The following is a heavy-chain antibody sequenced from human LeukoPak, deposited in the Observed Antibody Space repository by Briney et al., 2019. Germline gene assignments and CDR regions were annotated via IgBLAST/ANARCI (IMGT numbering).Heavy chain of an antibody. CDR2: ISYDGSNK. CDR1: GFTFSSYG. V-gene: IGHV3-30*18. Sequence: GGSLRLSCAASGFTFSSYGMHWVRQAPGKGLEWVAVISYDGSNKYYADSVKGRFTISRDNSKNTLYLQMNSLRAEDTAVYYCAKAFEGMAAAGDAFDIWGQGTMVTVSS. CDR3: AKAFEGMAAAGDAFDI. D-gene: IGHD6-13*01. J-gene: IGHJ3*02.